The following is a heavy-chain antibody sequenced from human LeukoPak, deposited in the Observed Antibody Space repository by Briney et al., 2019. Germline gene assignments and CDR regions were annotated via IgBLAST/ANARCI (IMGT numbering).Heavy chain of an antibody. D-gene: IGHD6-25*01. V-gene: IGHV3-33*08. CDR2: IWYDGSNK. CDR3: ARTGDISVKGYYYYGMDV. CDR1: GFTFSSYG. Sequence: GGSLRLSCAASGFTFSSYGMHWVRQAPGKGLEWVAVIWYDGSNKYYADSVKGRFTISRDNSKNTLYLQMNSLRAEDTAVYYCARTGDISVKGYYYYGMDVWGQGTTVTVSS. J-gene: IGHJ6*02.